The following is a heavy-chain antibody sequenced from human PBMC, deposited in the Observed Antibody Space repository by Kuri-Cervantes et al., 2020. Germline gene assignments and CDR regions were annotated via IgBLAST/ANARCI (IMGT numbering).Heavy chain of an antibody. CDR2: IYYIGAT. CDR1: GASISSYY. V-gene: IGHV4-59*05. J-gene: IGHJ4*02. Sequence: SETLSLTCTVSGASISSYYWSWIRQPAGKGLEWIGSIYYIGATYYNPSLKSRFTISVDTSKKQFSLKLSSVTAADTAVYYCARRDSSGWYLTYFDYWGQGTLVTVSS. CDR3: ARRDSSGWYLTYFDY. D-gene: IGHD6-19*01.